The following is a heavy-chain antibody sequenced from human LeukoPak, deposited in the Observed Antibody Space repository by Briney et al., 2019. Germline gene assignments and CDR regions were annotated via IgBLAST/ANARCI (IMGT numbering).Heavy chain of an antibody. V-gene: IGHV3-23*01. CDR2: ISGSGGST. J-gene: IGHJ4*02. CDR3: ASPRGYSYGYFDY. CDR1: GSTLSSSW. Sequence: GGSLRLSCAASGSTLSSSWMHWVRQAPGKGLEWVSAISGSGGSTYYADSVKGRFTISRDNSKNTLYLQMNSLRAEDTAVYYCASPRGYSYGYFDYRGQGTLVTVSS. D-gene: IGHD5-18*01.